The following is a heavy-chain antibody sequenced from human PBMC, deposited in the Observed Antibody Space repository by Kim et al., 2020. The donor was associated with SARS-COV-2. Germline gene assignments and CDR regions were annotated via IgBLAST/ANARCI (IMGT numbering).Heavy chain of an antibody. CDR3: GRLPSHKYYSGSGNYGMDV. D-gene: IGHD3-10*01. J-gene: IGHJ6*02. V-gene: IGHV5-51*01. CDR1: GYSFVIYW. CDR2: IYPGDSDT. Sequence: GESLKISCKGSGYSFVIYWIVWVRQMPGKGLEWMGIIYPGDSDTKYSPSFQGQVTISADTSISTAYLPWSSLKASDTAVYYCGRLPSHKYYSGSGNYGMDVWGQGATVTVSS.